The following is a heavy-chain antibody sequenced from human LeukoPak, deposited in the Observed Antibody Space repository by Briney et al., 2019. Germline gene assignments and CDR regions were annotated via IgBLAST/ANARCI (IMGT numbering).Heavy chain of an antibody. Sequence: GGSLRLSCAASGFTFSSYWMSWVRQAPGKGLEWVANIKQDGSEKYYVDSVKGRFTISRDNAKNSLFLQMNNLRAEDTAVYHCARGGWFFDPWGQGNLVTVSS. D-gene: IGHD3-10*01. J-gene: IGHJ5*02. CDR2: IKQDGSEK. V-gene: IGHV3-7*05. CDR3: ARGGWFFDP. CDR1: GFTFSSYW.